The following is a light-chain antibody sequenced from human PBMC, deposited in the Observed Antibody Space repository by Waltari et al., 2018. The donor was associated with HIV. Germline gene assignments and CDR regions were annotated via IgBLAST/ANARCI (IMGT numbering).Light chain of an antibody. V-gene: IGLV2-14*01. CDR1: SRDVGLYDF. Sequence: QSALTQPASTSGSPGQSITISCTGSSRDVGLYDFVSWYQHLPDTAPTLFIFGVDRRPPGIPSRFSASKSGDVASLTISGLQAEDEADYSCTSHTLTRLVLFGGGTRLTVL. CDR3: TSHTLTRLVL. J-gene: IGLJ3*02. CDR2: GVD.